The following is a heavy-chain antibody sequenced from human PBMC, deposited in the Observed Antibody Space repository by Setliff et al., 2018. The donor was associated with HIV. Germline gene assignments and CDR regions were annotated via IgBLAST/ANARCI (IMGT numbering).Heavy chain of an antibody. V-gene: IGHV1-2*02. J-gene: IGHJ6*03. D-gene: IGHD4-17*01. CDR1: ADIFNAYY. Sequence: ASVKVSCKASADIFNAYYIHWVRQAPGQGLEWMGWTTPNGDDTNYPQKFEGRVTLTRDTSIATAYMELRSLTSEDTAVYYCARGVRTTVTIYYYYMDVWGKGTTVTVSS. CDR3: ARGVRTTVTIYYYYMDV. CDR2: TTPNGDDT.